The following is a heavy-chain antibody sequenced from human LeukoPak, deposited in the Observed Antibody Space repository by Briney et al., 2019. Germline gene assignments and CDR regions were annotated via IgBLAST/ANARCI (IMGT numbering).Heavy chain of an antibody. Sequence: GGSLGLSCAASGFTFSSFAMHWVRQAPGKGLEWVAFISYVARDTYYGDSVKGRFTVSRDNSKDMVYLQMNSLTTADTAVYYCARSYSLPEYWGQGTLVTVSS. CDR1: GFTFSSFA. CDR2: ISYVARDT. D-gene: IGHD1-26*01. J-gene: IGHJ4*02. CDR3: ARSYSLPEY. V-gene: IGHV3-30*04.